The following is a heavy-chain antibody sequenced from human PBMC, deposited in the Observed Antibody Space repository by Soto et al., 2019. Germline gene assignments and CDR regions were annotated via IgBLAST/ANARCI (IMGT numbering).Heavy chain of an antibody. CDR1: GFSFSTST. J-gene: IGHJ4*02. CDR3: VCDDNRRY. D-gene: IGHD1-1*01. CDR2: IGRTGIDR. Sequence: EVQLVDSGGGLVKPGGSLRISCAASGFSFSTSTMNWVRQAPGKGLEFVSSIGRTGIDRYYIDSVKGRFTISRDNAQNSLYLQMNGLRAEDTALYYCVCDDNRRYWGQGTLVTVSS. V-gene: IGHV3-21*01.